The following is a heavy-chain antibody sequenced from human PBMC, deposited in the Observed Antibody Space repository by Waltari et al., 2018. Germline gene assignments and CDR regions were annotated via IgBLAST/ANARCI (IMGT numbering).Heavy chain of an antibody. J-gene: IGHJ6*03. CDR3: SSMDF. V-gene: IGHV3-7*01. Sequence: EVQLVEAGGGLVQPGGSLRISCAASGFTFSEFWMSWVRQAPGKGLEWVANIKQDGSDKYYVESVKGRLTISRDNANNLLFLQMNSLRVDDTALYYGSSMDFWGKGTTVIVSS. CDR2: IKQDGSDK. CDR1: GFTFSEFW.